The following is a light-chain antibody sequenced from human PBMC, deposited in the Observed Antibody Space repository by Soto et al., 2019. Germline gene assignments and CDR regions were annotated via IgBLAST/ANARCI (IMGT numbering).Light chain of an antibody. CDR1: QSVSRY. CDR2: DAS. CDR3: QQYNNWPPKT. J-gene: IGKJ1*01. Sequence: EIVLTQSPATLSLSPGERATLSCRASQSVSRYLAWYQHKVGQAPRLLIYDASSRATGIPARFSGSGSGTDFTLTISSLQSEDFAVYYCQQYNNWPPKTFGQGTKVDI. V-gene: IGKV3-11*01.